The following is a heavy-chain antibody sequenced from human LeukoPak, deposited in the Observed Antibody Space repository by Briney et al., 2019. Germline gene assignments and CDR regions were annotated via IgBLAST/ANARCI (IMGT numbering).Heavy chain of an antibody. CDR2: ITGSGSGT. Sequence: GGSLRLSCAASGFTFSSYAMSWVRQAPGKGLEWVSTITGSGSGTYYADSVKGRFTISRDNSRNTLFLQMNSLRAEDTAVYYCAKGRCGSTSCYYFDYWGQGTLVTVSS. D-gene: IGHD2-2*01. V-gene: IGHV3-23*01. CDR1: GFTFSSYA. CDR3: AKGRCGSTSCYYFDY. J-gene: IGHJ4*01.